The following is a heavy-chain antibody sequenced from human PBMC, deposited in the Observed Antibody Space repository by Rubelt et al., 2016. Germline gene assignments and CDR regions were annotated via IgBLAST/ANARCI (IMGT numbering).Heavy chain of an antibody. CDR3: ATPHLNSGYDSFDY. V-gene: IGHV1-2*02. J-gene: IGHJ4*02. D-gene: IGHD5-12*01. CDR1: GYTFTGYY. CDR2: INPNSGGT. Sequence: QVQLVQSGAEVKKPGASVKVSCKASGYTFTGYYMHWVRQAPGQGLEWMGWINPNSGGTNYAQKFQGRVTMTRDTSISTAYMELGRLGSDDTAVYYCATPHLNSGYDSFDYWGQGTLVTVSS.